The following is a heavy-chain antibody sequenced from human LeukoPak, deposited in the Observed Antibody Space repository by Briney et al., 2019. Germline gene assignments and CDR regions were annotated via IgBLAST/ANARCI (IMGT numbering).Heavy chain of an antibody. CDR1: GGSISSSSYY. CDR3: ARVKVRAAITQYSSSWYGLEFDY. Sequence: SETLSLTCTVSGGSISSSSYYWGWIRQPPGKGLERIGSIYYSGSTYYNPSLKSRVTISVDTSKNQFSLKLSSVTAADTAVYYCARVKVRAAITQYSSSWYGLEFDYWGQGTLVTVSS. CDR2: IYYSGST. V-gene: IGHV4-39*07. D-gene: IGHD6-13*01. J-gene: IGHJ4*02.